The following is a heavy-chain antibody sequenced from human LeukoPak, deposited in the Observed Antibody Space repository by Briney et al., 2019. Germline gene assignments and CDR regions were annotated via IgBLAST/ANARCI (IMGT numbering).Heavy chain of an antibody. V-gene: IGHV5-51*01. CDR3: ARRLYTGAFDI. CDR2: IYPGDSDT. J-gene: IGHJ3*02. Sequence: GESLKISCKGSGYSCTSYWIGWVRQMPGKVLEWMGIIYPGDSDTRYSPSFQGQVTISADKSISTAYLQWSSLTASDTAMYYCARRLYTGAFDIWGQGTMVTVSS. CDR1: GYSCTSYW. D-gene: IGHD2-2*02.